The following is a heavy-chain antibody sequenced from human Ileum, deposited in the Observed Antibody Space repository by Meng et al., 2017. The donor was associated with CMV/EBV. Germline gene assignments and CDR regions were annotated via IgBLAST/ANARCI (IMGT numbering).Heavy chain of an antibody. CDR2: IKSDWINT. J-gene: IGHJ4*02. Sequence: SRGCVHEHRESLVLSSTPFGFTLSDYGILCVRQPPGNELLWVSRIKSDWINTTYAQSVKGRFTISRDNAKNTLYLQIITLIAEDTAVYYCARSLYSSSSVDYWGQGTLVTVSS. D-gene: IGHD6-6*01. V-gene: IGHV3-74*01. CDR3: ARSLYSSSSVDY. CDR1: GFTLSDYG.